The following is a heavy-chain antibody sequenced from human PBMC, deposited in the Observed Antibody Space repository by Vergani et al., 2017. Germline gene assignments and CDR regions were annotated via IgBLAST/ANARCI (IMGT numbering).Heavy chain of an antibody. Sequence: QVQLQESGPGLVKPSQTLSLTCTVSGGSISSGGYYWSWIRQPAGKGLEWIGRIYTSGSTHYNPSLKSRVTISVDTSKNQFSLKLSSVTAADTAVYYCVREWAAMATFDYWGQGTLVTVSS. CDR2: IYTSGST. CDR3: VREWAAMATFDY. CDR1: GGSISSGGYY. D-gene: IGHD5-18*01. V-gene: IGHV4-61*02. J-gene: IGHJ4*02.